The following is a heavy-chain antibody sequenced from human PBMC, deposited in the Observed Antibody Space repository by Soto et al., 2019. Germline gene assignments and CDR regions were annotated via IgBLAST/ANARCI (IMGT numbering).Heavy chain of an antibody. CDR1: GYTFTSYA. CDR3: ARVEGSSGRIFDY. CDR2: INAGNGNT. D-gene: IGHD6-19*01. J-gene: IGHJ4*02. Sequence: QVQLVQSGAEVKKPGASVKVSCKASGYTFTSYAMHWVRQAPGQRLEWMGWINAGNGNTKYSQKFQGRVTITRDTSASTAYMELSSLRSEDTAVYYCARVEGSSGRIFDYWGQGTLVTVSS. V-gene: IGHV1-3*01.